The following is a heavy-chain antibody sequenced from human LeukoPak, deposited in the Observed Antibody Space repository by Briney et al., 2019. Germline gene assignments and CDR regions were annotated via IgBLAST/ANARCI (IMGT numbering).Heavy chain of an antibody. CDR3: ARGLGGNSGY. D-gene: IGHD4-23*01. CDR2: INHSGST. J-gene: IGHJ4*02. V-gene: IGHV4-34*01. CDR1: GGSISSYY. Sequence: SETLSLTCTVSGGSISSYYWSWIRQPPGKGLEWIGEINHSGSTNYNPSLKSRVTISVDTSKNQFSLKLSSVTAADTAVYYCARGLGGNSGYWGQGTLVTVSS.